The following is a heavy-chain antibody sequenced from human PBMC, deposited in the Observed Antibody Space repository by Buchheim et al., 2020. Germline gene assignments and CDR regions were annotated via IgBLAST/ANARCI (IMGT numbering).Heavy chain of an antibody. V-gene: IGHV4-30-4*01. D-gene: IGHD3-16*02. CDR2: IYYSGST. CDR3: ARALEGDYDYVWGSYRSRNFDY. Sequence: QVQLQESGPGLVKPSQTLSLTCTVSGGSISSGDYYWSWIRQPPGKGLEWIGYIYYSGSTYYNPSLKSRVTISVDTSKNQFSLKLSSVTAADTAVYDCARALEGDYDYVWGSYRSRNFDYWGQGTL. J-gene: IGHJ4*02. CDR1: GGSISSGDYY.